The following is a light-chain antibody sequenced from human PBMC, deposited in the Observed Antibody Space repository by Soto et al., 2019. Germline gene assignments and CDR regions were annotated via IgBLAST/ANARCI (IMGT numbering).Light chain of an antibody. V-gene: IGKV2-30*02. CDR1: QSLVHSDGIAY. CDR3: MQALQTPTT. Sequence: DVVMTQSPLSLPVTLGQPSSISCRSKQSLVHSDGIAYFSWFQQRPGRSRRRLIYKVSNRDSGVPARFSGSGSGTDFALKISRVEAEDVGVYYCMQALQTPTTFGQGTKVDI. J-gene: IGKJ1*01. CDR2: KVS.